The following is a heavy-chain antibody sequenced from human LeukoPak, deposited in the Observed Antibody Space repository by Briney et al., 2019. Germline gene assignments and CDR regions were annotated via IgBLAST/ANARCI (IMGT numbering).Heavy chain of an antibody. Sequence: SVKVSCKASGGTFSSYTISWVRQAPGQGLEWMGRIIPILGIANYAQKFQGRVTITADKSTSTAYMELSSLRSEDTAVYYCARESGYEGGWFDPWSQGTLVTVSS. D-gene: IGHD5-12*01. CDR2: IIPILGIA. CDR3: ARESGYEGGWFDP. CDR1: GGTFSSYT. V-gene: IGHV1-69*04. J-gene: IGHJ5*02.